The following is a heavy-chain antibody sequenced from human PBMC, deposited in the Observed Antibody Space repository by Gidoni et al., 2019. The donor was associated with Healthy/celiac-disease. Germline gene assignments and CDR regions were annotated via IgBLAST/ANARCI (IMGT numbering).Heavy chain of an antibody. V-gene: IGHV3-73*02. CDR2: IRSKANSYAT. D-gene: IGHD3-10*01. Sequence: EVQLVESGGGLVQPGGSLKLSCAASGFTFSGSAMHWVCQASGKGLEWVGRIRSKANSYATAYAASVKGRFTISRDDSKNTAYLQMNSLKTEDTAVYYCAGGRGGIDYWGQGTLVTVSS. CDR1: GFTFSGSA. J-gene: IGHJ4*02. CDR3: AGGRGGIDY.